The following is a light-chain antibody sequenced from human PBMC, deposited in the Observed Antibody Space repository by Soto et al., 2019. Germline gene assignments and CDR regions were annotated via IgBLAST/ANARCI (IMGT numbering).Light chain of an antibody. CDR1: QDISNY. V-gene: IGKV1-27*01. Sequence: DIQMTKSPSSLSASIGDTVTITCRASQDISNYLAWYQQTPGKVPKLLIYTASTLQSGVPSRFSGSGSGTDFTLTISSLQPEDVATYYCQKYNSALTFGQGTRLEIK. CDR3: QKYNSALT. J-gene: IGKJ5*01. CDR2: TAS.